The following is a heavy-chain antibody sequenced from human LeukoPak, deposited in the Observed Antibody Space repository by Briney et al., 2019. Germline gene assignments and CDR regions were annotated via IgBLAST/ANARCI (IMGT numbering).Heavy chain of an antibody. CDR2: ISGSGDTT. V-gene: IGHV3-23*01. J-gene: IGHJ5*02. CDR1: GFMFRNYA. Sequence: GGSLRLSCGASGFMFRNYAMTWVRQGPGKGLEWVAGISGSGDTTNYEESVRGRFTISRDNAQNMLYLEMNSLRGDDTAVYYCGKDRSFWNGADPDLWGQGTLVTVSS. D-gene: IGHD3-3*01. CDR3: GKDRSFWNGADPDL.